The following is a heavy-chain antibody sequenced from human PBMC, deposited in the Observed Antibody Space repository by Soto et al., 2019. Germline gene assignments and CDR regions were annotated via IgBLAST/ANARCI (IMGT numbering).Heavy chain of an antibody. Sequence: PSETLSLTCTVSGGSISSSSYYWGWIRQPPGKGLEWIGSIYYSGSTYYNPSLKSRVTISVDTSKNQFPLKLSSVTAADTAVYYCASPRSYSSSSGEYGMDVWRQGTTVTVPS. CDR3: ASPRSYSSSSGEYGMDV. CDR2: IYYSGST. V-gene: IGHV4-39*01. D-gene: IGHD6-6*01. CDR1: GGSISSSSYY. J-gene: IGHJ6*02.